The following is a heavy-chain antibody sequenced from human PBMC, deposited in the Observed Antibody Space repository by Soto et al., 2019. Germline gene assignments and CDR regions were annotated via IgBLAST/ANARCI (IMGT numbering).Heavy chain of an antibody. V-gene: IGHV3-30*18. CDR1: GFTFSSYG. CDR2: ISYDGSNK. Sequence: GGSLRLSCAASGFTFSSYGMHWVRQAPGKGLEWVAVISYDGSNKYYADSVKGRFTISRDNSKNTLYLQMNSLRAEDTAVYYCAKGDHDYGDLEIENNWFDPWGQGTLVTVSS. CDR3: AKGDHDYGDLEIENNWFDP. D-gene: IGHD4-17*01. J-gene: IGHJ5*02.